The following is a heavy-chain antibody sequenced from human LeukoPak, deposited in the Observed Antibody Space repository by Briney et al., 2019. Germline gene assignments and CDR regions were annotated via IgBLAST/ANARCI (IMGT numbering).Heavy chain of an antibody. CDR3: ARDINAYYYGSGRVYGMDV. J-gene: IGHJ6*02. CDR1: GFTFSSYG. CDR2: IWYDGSNK. Sequence: GGSLRLSCAASGFTFSSYGMHWVRQAPGKGLEGVAVIWYDGSNKYYADSVKGRFTISRDNSKNTLYLQMNSLRAEDTAVYYCARDINAYYYGSGRVYGMDVWGQGTTVTVSS. V-gene: IGHV3-30*19. D-gene: IGHD3-10*01.